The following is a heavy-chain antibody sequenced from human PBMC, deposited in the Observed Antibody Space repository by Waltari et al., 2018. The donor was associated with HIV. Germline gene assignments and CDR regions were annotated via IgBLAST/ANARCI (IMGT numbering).Heavy chain of an antibody. CDR1: GFTVSSNY. CDR3: AREWVRGGYWFDP. J-gene: IGHJ5*02. CDR2: IDSGGST. V-gene: IGHV3-53*01. D-gene: IGHD5-12*01. Sequence: EVQLVESGGGLIQPGGSLRLSCAASGFTVSSNYMSWVRQAPGKGLGWVSVIDSGGSTYYADSVKGRCTISRDNSKNTLYLQMNSLRAEDTAVYYCAREWVRGGYWFDPWGQGTLVTVSS.